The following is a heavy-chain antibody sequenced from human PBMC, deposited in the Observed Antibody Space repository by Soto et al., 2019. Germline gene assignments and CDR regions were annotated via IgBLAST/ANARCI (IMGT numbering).Heavy chain of an antibody. V-gene: IGHV2-5*02. CDR3: AHSKTSGMRYYFDY. CDR1: GFSLSTTRVG. Sequence: QITLKESGPTLVKPTQTLTLTCTFSGFSLSTTRVGVGWIRQPPGEALEWLALLYWDDDKLYSPSLKRRLTNTQDTSKNQVVLTLTNMDPVDTATYYCAHSKTSGMRYYFDYWGQGTLVTVSS. CDR2: LYWDDDK. J-gene: IGHJ4*02.